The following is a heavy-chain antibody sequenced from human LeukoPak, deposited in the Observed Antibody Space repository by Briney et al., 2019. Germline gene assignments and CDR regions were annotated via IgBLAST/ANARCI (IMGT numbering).Heavy chain of an antibody. Sequence: GASVKVSCKASGYTFTANYIHWVRQAPGQGLEWMGWIDPNSRGTKYAQKFLGRVTMTRDTSISTTYMELNSLISNDTAVYYCARVAPAAGPPVWGQGTLVTVSS. CDR3: ARVAPAAGPPV. V-gene: IGHV1-2*02. J-gene: IGHJ4*02. D-gene: IGHD6-13*01. CDR1: GYTFTANY. CDR2: IDPNSRGT.